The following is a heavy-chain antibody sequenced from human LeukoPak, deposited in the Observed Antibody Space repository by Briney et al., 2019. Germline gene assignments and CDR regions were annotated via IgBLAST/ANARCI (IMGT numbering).Heavy chain of an antibody. CDR2: IGTAGDT. Sequence: GGSLRLSCAASGFTFSSYDMHWVRQATGKGLEWVSAIGTAGDTYYPGSVKGRFTISRENAKNSLYLQMNSLRAGDTAVYYCARLQSIFGVAYGAFDIWGQGTMVTVSS. CDR1: GFTFSSYD. J-gene: IGHJ3*02. D-gene: IGHD3-3*01. V-gene: IGHV3-13*01. CDR3: ARLQSIFGVAYGAFDI.